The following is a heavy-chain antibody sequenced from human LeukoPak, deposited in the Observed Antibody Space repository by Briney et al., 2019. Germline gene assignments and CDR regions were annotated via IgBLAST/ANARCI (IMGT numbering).Heavy chain of an antibody. D-gene: IGHD3-3*01. Sequence: SETLSLTCTVSGGSISSGGYYWSWIRQHPGEGLEWIGYIYYSGSTYYNPSLKSRVTISVDTSKNQFSLKLSSVTAADTAVYYCARDALDYDFWSGYYDYWGQGTLVTVSS. CDR1: GGSISSGGYY. CDR3: ARDALDYDFWSGYYDY. V-gene: IGHV4-31*03. CDR2: IYYSGST. J-gene: IGHJ4*02.